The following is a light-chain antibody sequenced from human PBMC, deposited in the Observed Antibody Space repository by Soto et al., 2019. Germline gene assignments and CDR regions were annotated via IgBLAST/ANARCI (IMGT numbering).Light chain of an antibody. CDR1: QGIRNE. CDR2: AAS. CDR3: LQDSKYPRT. V-gene: IGKV1-6*01. J-gene: IGKJ1*01. Sequence: AIQMTQSPSSLSASVGDRVTITCRASQGIRNELGWYQQRPGKAPKLLIYAASNLESGVPSRFSASGSGTDFTLTISSLRPEDFATYYCLQDSKYPRTFGQGTKVEIK.